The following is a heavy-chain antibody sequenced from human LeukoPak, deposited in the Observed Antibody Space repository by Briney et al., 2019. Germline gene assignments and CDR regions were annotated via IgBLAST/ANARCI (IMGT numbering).Heavy chain of an antibody. V-gene: IGHV3-33*08. Sequence: PGRSLRLSCAASGFTFSRHGMHWVRQAPGKGLEWVAVIGDTGRAKYYADSVEGRFTASRDNFKNTLYLEMNSLRYDDTALYYCASCSSTNCYWGQGTLVTVSS. CDR3: ASCSSTNCY. CDR1: GFTFSRHG. J-gene: IGHJ4*02. CDR2: IGDTGRAK. D-gene: IGHD2-2*01.